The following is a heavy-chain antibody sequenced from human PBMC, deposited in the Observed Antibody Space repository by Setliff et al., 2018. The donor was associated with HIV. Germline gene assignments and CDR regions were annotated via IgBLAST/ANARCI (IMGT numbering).Heavy chain of an antibody. Sequence: GGSLRLSCAASGFAFSTFGMHWVRQAPGKGLEWVAVIWYDGSNKYYADSVKGRFTISRDNAKNSLYLQMNSLRAEDTAVYYCARGLSSGPPADGFDIWGQGTMVTVSS. V-gene: IGHV3-33*01. D-gene: IGHD3-22*01. CDR1: GFAFSTFG. J-gene: IGHJ3*02. CDR2: IWYDGSNK. CDR3: ARGLSSGPPADGFDI.